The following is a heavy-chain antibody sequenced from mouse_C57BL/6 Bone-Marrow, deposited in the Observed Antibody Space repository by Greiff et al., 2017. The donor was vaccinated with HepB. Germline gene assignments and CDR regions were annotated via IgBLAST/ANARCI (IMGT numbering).Heavy chain of an antibody. D-gene: IGHD1-1*01. CDR3: ARRLLRSY. CDR2: INPSTGGT. CDR1: GYSFTGYY. V-gene: IGHV1-43*01. J-gene: IGHJ3*01. Sequence: VQLQQSGPELVKPGASVKISCKASGYSFTGYYMHWVKQSSEKSLEWIGEINPSTGGTSYNQKFKGKATLTVDKSSSTAYMQLKSLTSEDSAVYYCARRLLRSYWGQGTLVTVSA.